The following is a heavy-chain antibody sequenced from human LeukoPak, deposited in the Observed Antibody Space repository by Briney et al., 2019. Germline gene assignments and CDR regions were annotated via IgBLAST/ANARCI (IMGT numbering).Heavy chain of an antibody. Sequence: PGGSLRLSCAASGFTFSSYWMSWVRQAPGKGLEWVANIKQDGSEKYYVDSVKGRFTISRDNAKNSLYLQMNSLRAEDTAVYYCARCDGYDYFDYWGQGTLVTVSA. CDR3: ARCDGYDYFDY. J-gene: IGHJ4*02. D-gene: IGHD5-24*01. CDR2: IKQDGSEK. V-gene: IGHV3-7*03. CDR1: GFTFSSYW.